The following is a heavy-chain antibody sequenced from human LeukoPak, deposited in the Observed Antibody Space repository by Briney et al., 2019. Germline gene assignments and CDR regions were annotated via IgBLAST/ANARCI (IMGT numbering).Heavy chain of an antibody. CDR2: IYYSGST. CDR3: ARLMSGWYNDY. V-gene: IGHV4-59*01. D-gene: IGHD6-19*01. CDR1: GGSISSYY. Sequence: PSETLSLTCTVSGGSISSYYWTWIRQPPGKGLEWIGYIYYSGSTNYNPSLKSRVTISVDTSKNQFSLNLSSVTAADTAVYYCARLMSGWYNDYWGQGTLVTVSS. J-gene: IGHJ4*02.